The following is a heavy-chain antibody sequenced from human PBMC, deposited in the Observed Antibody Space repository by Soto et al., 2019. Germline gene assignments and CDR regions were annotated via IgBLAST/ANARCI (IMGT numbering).Heavy chain of an antibody. J-gene: IGHJ3*01. CDR2: VYDADGK. CDR3: ATWLQREHAYDV. CDR1: GMTVSGKKY. V-gene: IGHV3-53*01. Sequence: PGGSLRLSXAVVGMTVSGKKYVAWVRQAPGKGLEWVSGVYDADGKYYADSVKGRFTTSRDSSKTIVYLEMNDLGPEDTAIYYCATWLQREHAYDVWGQGTTVTVS. D-gene: IGHD1-1*01.